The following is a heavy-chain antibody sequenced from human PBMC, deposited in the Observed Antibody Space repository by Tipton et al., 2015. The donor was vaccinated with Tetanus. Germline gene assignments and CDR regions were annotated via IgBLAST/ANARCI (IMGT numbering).Heavy chain of an antibody. CDR2: VHYTGDT. J-gene: IGHJ4*02. CDR1: GGSFSNYF. D-gene: IGHD6-6*01. V-gene: IGHV4-59*12. CDR3: ARPTLRLVIDS. Sequence: TLSLTCAVYGGSFSNYFWGWIRQPPGKGLEWIANVHYTGDTYYSPSLQSRVTISVDTSKNQFSLRLSSVTAADTAVYYCARPTLRLVIDSWGQGTLVTVSS.